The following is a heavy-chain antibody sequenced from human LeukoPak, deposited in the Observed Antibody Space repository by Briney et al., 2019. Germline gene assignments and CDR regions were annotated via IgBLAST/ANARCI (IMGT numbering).Heavy chain of an antibody. CDR1: GGSISSYY. D-gene: IGHD5-24*01. J-gene: IGHJ4*02. CDR3: ARHDFGWLQFGY. CDR2: FYYSGST. Sequence: KPSETLSLTCTVSGGSISSYYWSWIRQPPGKGLEWIGYFYYSGSTNYNPSLKSRVTISVDTSKNQFSLKLSSVTAADTAVYYCARHDFGWLQFGYWGQGTLVTVSS. V-gene: IGHV4-59*08.